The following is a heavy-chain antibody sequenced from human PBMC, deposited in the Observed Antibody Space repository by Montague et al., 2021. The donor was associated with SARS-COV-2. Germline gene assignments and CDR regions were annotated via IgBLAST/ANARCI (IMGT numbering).Heavy chain of an antibody. D-gene: IGHD3/OR15-3a*01. CDR1: GGSITTFPYN. CDR2: ISYSGTT. Sequence: SETLSLTCTVSGGSITTFPYNWGWIRRPPGKGLEWIATISYSGTTYYSPSLKSRLTISLDSSKNQFSLQARSVTAADTAVYYCVGVLDNRGRDYWGQGTLVTVSS. V-gene: IGHV4-39*07. CDR3: VGVLDNRGRDY. J-gene: IGHJ4*02.